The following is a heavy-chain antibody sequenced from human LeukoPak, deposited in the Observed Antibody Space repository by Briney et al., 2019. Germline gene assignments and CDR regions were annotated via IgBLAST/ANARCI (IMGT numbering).Heavy chain of an antibody. CDR1: GGSISSYY. D-gene: IGHD6-13*01. Sequence: SETLSLTCTVSGGSISSYYWSWIRQPPGRGLEWIGYIYYSGSTNYNPSLKSRVTISVDTSKNQFSLKLSSVTAADTAVYYCARQRDSSSWYGWRFDPWGQGTLVTVPS. J-gene: IGHJ5*02. V-gene: IGHV4-59*08. CDR3: ARQRDSSSWYGWRFDP. CDR2: IYYSGST.